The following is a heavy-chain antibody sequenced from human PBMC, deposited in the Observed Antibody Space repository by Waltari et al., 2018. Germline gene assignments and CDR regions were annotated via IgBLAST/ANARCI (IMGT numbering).Heavy chain of an antibody. V-gene: IGHV5-51*01. J-gene: IGHJ5*02. CDR3: ARRVFFGYGSGSYYRNWFDP. D-gene: IGHD3-10*01. Sequence: WVRQMPGKGLEWMGIIYPGDSDTRYSPSFQGQVTISADKSISTAYLQWSSLKASDTAMYYCARRVFFGYGSGSYYRNWFDPWGQGTLVTVSS. CDR2: IYPGDSDT.